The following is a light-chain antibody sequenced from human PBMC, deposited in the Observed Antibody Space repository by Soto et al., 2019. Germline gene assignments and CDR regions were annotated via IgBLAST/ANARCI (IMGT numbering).Light chain of an antibody. V-gene: IGKV3-15*01. Sequence: EVVMTQSPVTLSLSPGERATLSCRASQSVSSNLAWYQQKPGQAPRLLIYVASTRATGIPARFSGSGSGPDFTLTISSLQPEDFATYYCQQSYSSPPTFGQGTKVDIK. CDR3: QQSYSSPPT. CDR2: VAS. J-gene: IGKJ1*01. CDR1: QSVSSN.